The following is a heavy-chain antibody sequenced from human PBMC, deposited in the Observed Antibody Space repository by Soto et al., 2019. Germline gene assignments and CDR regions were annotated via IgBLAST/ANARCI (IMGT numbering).Heavy chain of an antibody. V-gene: IGHV5-10-1*01. CDR1: GYSFAGYW. D-gene: IGHD3-22*01. Sequence: ESLKISCKGSGYSFAGYWSTLVRQKPGKGLEWMGRIDPSDSQTYYSPSFRGHVTISVTKSITTVFLQWSSLRASDTAMYYCARQIYDSDTGPNFQYYFDSWGQGTPVTVSS. CDR3: ARQIYDSDTGPNFQYYFDS. J-gene: IGHJ4*02. CDR2: IDPSDSQT.